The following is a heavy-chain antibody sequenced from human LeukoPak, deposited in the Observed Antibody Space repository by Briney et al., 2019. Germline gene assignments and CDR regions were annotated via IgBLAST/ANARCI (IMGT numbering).Heavy chain of an antibody. Sequence: GGSLRLSCAASGFTFSGYWMSWVRQAPGKGLEYVSGISNDGDSTYYATSVKGRFIISRDNSKNMLYLQMGSLRAEDMAVYYCARADCSSSSCYTVAYWGQGTLVTVSS. V-gene: IGHV3-64*01. D-gene: IGHD2-2*02. CDR3: ARADCSSSSCYTVAY. CDR2: ISNDGDST. J-gene: IGHJ4*02. CDR1: GFTFSGYW.